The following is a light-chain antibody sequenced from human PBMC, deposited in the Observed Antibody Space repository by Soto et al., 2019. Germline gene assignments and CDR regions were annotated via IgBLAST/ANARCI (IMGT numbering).Light chain of an antibody. CDR2: AAS. CDR3: QQYGSLLYT. CDR1: QSVNNNY. J-gene: IGKJ2*01. Sequence: DIVLTQSPGTLSLSPGERHTVSCRASQSVNNNYVAWYQQKSGQAPRLLIFAASSRAPGIPGRFSGSGSGADFTLTITRLEPDDFAVYYCQQYGSLLYTFGQGTKLEIK. V-gene: IGKV3-20*01.